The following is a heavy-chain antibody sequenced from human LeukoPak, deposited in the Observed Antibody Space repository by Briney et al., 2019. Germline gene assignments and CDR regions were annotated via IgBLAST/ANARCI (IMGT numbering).Heavy chain of an antibody. Sequence: PGGSLRLSCAASGFDFSDYYMSWIRQAPGKGLEWISNIKTTGLTTYYADSVKGRFTISRDNAKNSLFLQMNSLRADDTAIYYCARAGRLRYMDVWGKGTAVTVSS. V-gene: IGHV3-11*04. CDR3: ARAGRLRYMDV. J-gene: IGHJ6*03. CDR2: IKTTGLTT. CDR1: GFDFSDYY.